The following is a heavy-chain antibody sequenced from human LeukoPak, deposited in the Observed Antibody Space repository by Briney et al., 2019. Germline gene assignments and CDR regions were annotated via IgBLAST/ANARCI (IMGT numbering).Heavy chain of an antibody. CDR1: GYSFTNYW. V-gene: IGHV5-51*01. Sequence: GESLKISCKGSGYSFTNYWIGWVRQMPGKGLEWKGIMYLGDSDTRYSPSFQGQITISADKSISTTYLQWSSLKASDTAIYYCAASTYGSGSYVAFDSWGQGTLVSVSS. CDR2: MYLGDSDT. J-gene: IGHJ4*01. D-gene: IGHD3-10*01. CDR3: AASTYGSGSYVAFDS.